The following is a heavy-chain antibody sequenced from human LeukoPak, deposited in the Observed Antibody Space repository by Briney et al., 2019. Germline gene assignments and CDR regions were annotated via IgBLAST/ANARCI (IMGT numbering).Heavy chain of an antibody. CDR3: ARGIHSGDSGPYYFDY. Sequence: GASVEVSCKASGYIFTSYAISWVRQVPGQGLEWMGWISVYSGKTDYAQRVQDRVTMTTDTSTNTAYMELRSLRSDDTAVYYCARGIHSGDSGPYYFDYWGQGTLVTVSS. V-gene: IGHV1-18*01. CDR2: ISVYSGKT. CDR1: GYIFTSYA. J-gene: IGHJ4*02. D-gene: IGHD1-26*01.